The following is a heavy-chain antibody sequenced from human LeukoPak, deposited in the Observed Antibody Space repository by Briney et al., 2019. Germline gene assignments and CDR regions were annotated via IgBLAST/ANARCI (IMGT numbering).Heavy chain of an antibody. Sequence: GGSLRLSCAASGFTFSDYYMSWIRQAPGKGLEWVANIKQDGSEKYYVDSLNGRFTISRDNAKNSLYLQMNTLRAEDTAVYYCARRRGTDIWGQGTMVTVSS. CDR3: ARRRGTDI. CDR1: GFTFSDYY. J-gene: IGHJ3*02. D-gene: IGHD1-1*01. CDR2: IKQDGSEK. V-gene: IGHV3-7*01.